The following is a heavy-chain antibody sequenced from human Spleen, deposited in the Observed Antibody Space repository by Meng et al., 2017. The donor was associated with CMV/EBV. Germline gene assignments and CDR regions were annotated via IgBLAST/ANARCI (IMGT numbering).Heavy chain of an antibody. CDR2: INHSGTT. Sequence: SETLSLTCDVYDESFSDYYWSWIRRPPGKGLEWIGEINHSGTTNYNPSLKSRVTISVDTSKNQFSLKLSSVTAADTAVYHCARGKGYSSSWYGFWGQGTLVTVSS. D-gene: IGHD6-13*01. CDR1: DESFSDYY. CDR3: ARGKGYSSSWYGF. J-gene: IGHJ4*02. V-gene: IGHV4-34*01.